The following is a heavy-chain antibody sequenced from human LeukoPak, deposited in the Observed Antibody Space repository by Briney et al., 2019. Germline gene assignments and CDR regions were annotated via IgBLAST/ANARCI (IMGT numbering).Heavy chain of an antibody. J-gene: IGHJ6*02. Sequence: SETLSLTCAVYGGSFSGYYWSWVRQPPGKGLEWIGEINHSGSTNYNPSLKSRVTISVDTSKNQFSLKLSSVTAADTAVYYCARIPYSSGSYDYYCGMDVWGQGTTVTVSS. CDR3: ARIPYSSGSYDYYCGMDV. V-gene: IGHV4-34*01. CDR2: INHSGST. CDR1: GGSFSGYY. D-gene: IGHD6-19*01.